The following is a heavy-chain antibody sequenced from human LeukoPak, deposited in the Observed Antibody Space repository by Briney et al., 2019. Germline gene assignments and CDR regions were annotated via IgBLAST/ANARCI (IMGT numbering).Heavy chain of an antibody. CDR2: MNPNSGNT. V-gene: IGHV1-8*02. J-gene: IGHJ5*02. CDR1: GYTFTSYG. Sequence: GASVKVPCKASGYTFTSYGINWVRQATGQGLEWMGWMNPNSGNTGYAQKFQGRVTMTRNTSISTAYMELSSLRSEDTAVYYCARFPLSAYYDFWSGYYNVGNWFDPWGQGTLVTVSS. CDR3: ARFPLSAYYDFWSGYYNVGNWFDP. D-gene: IGHD3-3*01.